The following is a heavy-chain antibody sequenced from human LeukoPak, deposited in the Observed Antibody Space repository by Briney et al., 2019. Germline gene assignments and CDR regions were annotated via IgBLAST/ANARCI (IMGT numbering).Heavy chain of an antibody. CDR2: ISGSGGST. D-gene: IGHD1-26*01. CDR1: GFTFSSYA. J-gene: IGHJ5*02. Sequence: GASLRLSCAASGFTFSSYAMSWVRQAPGKGLEWVSAISGSGGSTYYADSVKGRFTISRDNSKNTLYLQMNSLRAADTAVYYCAKSGGSYYGSWFDPWGQGTLVTVSS. V-gene: IGHV3-23*01. CDR3: AKSGGSYYGSWFDP.